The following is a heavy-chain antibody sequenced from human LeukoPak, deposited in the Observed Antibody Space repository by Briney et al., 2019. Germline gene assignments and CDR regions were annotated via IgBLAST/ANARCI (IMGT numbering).Heavy chain of an antibody. CDR3: ARDVARYYYDSSGYGLFDY. CDR1: GFTFNTYS. CDR2: ISSSSSYI. V-gene: IGHV3-21*01. Sequence: GGSLRLSCAASGFTFNTYSMNWVRQAPGKGLEWVSSISSSSSYIYYADSVKGRFTISRDNAKKSLYLQMDSLRDEDTAVYYCARDVARYYYDSSGYGLFDYWGQGTLVTVSS. D-gene: IGHD3-22*01. J-gene: IGHJ4*02.